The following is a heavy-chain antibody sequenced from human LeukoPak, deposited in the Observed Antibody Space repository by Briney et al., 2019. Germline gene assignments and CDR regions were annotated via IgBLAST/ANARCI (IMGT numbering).Heavy chain of an antibody. V-gene: IGHV1-2*02. Sequence: GASVKVSCKASGYTFTVYYMHWVRQAPGQGLEWMGWINPNSGGTNYAQKFQGRVTMTRDTSISTAYMELSRLRSDDTAVYYCARAGVGVAAAGRPFDYWGQGTLVTVSS. CDR1: GYTFTVYY. D-gene: IGHD6-13*01. CDR2: INPNSGGT. CDR3: ARAGVGVAAAGRPFDY. J-gene: IGHJ4*02.